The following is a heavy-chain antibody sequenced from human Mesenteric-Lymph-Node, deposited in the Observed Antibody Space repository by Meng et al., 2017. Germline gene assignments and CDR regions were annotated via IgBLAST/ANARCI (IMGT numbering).Heavy chain of an antibody. D-gene: IGHD3-3*01. CDR3: ARGRIFGVRYYFDY. V-gene: IGHV4-34*09. Sequence: QVRLQGSGPGLVKPSQTLSLTCAVYGGSFSGYYWSWIRQPPGKGLEWIGEINHSGSTNYNPSLKSRVTISVDTSKNQFSLKLSSVTAADTAVYYCARGRIFGVRYYFDYWGQGTLVTVSS. CDR2: INHSGST. CDR1: GGSFSGYY. J-gene: IGHJ4*02.